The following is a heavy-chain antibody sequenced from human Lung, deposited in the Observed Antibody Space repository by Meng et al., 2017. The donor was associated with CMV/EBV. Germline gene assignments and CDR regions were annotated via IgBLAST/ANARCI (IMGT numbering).Heavy chain of an antibody. CDR3: ASSTSGVVIGILRRYNWFDP. D-gene: IGHD2-21*01. CDR1: GYSFTGYY. V-gene: IGHV1-2*02. CDR2: INPYSGAT. Sequence: ASXXVSXKSSGYSFTGYYLHWVRQAPGQGLEWMGWINPYSGATKYAEKFQGRVTMTRNTSISTAYMELNTLRSDDTAVYYCASSTSGVVIGILRRYNWFDPWGXGTLVTASPQ. J-gene: IGHJ5*02.